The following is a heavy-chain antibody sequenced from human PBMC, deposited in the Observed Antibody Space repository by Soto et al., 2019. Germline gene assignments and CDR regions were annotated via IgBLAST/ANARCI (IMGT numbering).Heavy chain of an antibody. CDR3: AREVVVAATCWFDP. J-gene: IGHJ5*02. CDR1: GGTFSSYA. D-gene: IGHD2-15*01. CDR2: IIPICGTA. Sequence: QVQLVQSGAEVKKPGPSVKFSCKASGGTFSSYAISWVRQAPGQGLEWMGGIIPICGTANYAQKFQGRVTITADESTSTAYMELSSLRSEDTAVYYCAREVVVAATCWFDPWGQGNLVTVSS. V-gene: IGHV1-69*12.